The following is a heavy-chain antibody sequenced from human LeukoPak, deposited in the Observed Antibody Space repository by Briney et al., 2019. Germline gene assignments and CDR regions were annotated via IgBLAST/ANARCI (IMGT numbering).Heavy chain of an antibody. V-gene: IGHV4-34*01. D-gene: IGHD6-19*01. J-gene: IGHJ4*02. CDR2: INHSGST. CDR1: GGSFSGYY. Sequence: SETLSLTCAVYGGSFSGYYWTWIRHPPGEGLEWIGEINHSGSTNYNPSLKSRVTISVDTSKSQFSLDLTSVTAADTAVYYCARADRGWQYYFDYWGQGNLVTVSS. CDR3: ARADRGWQYYFDY.